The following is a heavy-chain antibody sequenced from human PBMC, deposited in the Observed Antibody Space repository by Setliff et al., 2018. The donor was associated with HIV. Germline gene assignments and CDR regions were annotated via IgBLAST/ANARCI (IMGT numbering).Heavy chain of an antibody. CDR3: AAFSGTYQGAFDI. D-gene: IGHD1-26*01. J-gene: IGHJ3*02. Sequence: SETLSLTCTVSGGSIGNYYWNWIRQSPGKGLEWIAYIYYNGNRNYNPSLKSRVTISVDTTKNQFSLKMASVTAADTSMYYCAAFSGTYQGAFDIWGQGTMVTVSS. CDR1: GGSIGNYY. CDR2: IYYNGNR. V-gene: IGHV4-59*01.